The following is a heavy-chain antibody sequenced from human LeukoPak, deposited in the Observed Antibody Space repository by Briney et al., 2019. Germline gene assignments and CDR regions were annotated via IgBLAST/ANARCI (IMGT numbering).Heavy chain of an antibody. Sequence: SETLSLTCTVSGVSISSNSYYWGWIRQPPGKGLEWIGSIYYSGSTYYNPSLKSRVTISVDTSKNQFSLKLSSVTAADTAVYYCARVKIGGLAAPGYYSYGMDVWGQGTTVIVSS. V-gene: IGHV4-39*07. J-gene: IGHJ6*02. CDR2: IYYSGST. CDR3: ARVKIGGLAAPGYYSYGMDV. D-gene: IGHD3-10*01. CDR1: GVSISSNSYY.